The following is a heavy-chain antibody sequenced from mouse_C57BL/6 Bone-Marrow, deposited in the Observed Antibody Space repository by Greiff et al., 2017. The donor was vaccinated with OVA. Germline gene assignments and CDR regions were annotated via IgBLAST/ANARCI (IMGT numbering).Heavy chain of an antibody. CDR2: ISSGGDYI. D-gene: IGHD2-1*01. J-gene: IGHJ1*03. CDR1: GFTFSSYA. Sequence: EVKLVESGEGLVKPGGSLKLSCAASGFTFSSYAMSWVRQTPEKRLEWVAYISSGGDYIYYADTVKGRFTISRDNARNTLYLQMSSLKSEDTAMYYCTRDGELHWYFDVWGTGTTVTVSS. V-gene: IGHV5-9-1*02. CDR3: TRDGELHWYFDV.